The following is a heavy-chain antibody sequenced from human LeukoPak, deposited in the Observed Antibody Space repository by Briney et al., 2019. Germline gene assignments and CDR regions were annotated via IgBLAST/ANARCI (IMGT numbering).Heavy chain of an antibody. CDR2: ISRSGGST. CDR1: GFTFSSYA. Sequence: PGGSLRLSCAASGFTFSSYAMSWVRQAPGKGLEWVSSISRSGGSTYYADSVKGRFTISRDNSKNTLYLQMNSLRAEDTAVYYCARDPADADAFDIWGQGTMVTVSS. V-gene: IGHV3-23*01. CDR3: ARDPADADAFDI. D-gene: IGHD5-24*01. J-gene: IGHJ3*02.